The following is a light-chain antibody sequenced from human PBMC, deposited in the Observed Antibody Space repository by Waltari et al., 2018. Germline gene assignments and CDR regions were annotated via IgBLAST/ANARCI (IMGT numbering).Light chain of an antibody. J-gene: IGKJ4*01. V-gene: IGKV1-12*01. CDR3: QQSNTFPLT. Sequence: DIQMTQSPSSVSASGGDRVTITCRASEDVSTWLAWYQQKPGKVPQLLIFAASVLRTGVSSRFTGSGSGTDFTLTISSLEPEDFATYYCQQSNTFPLTFGGGTKVEIK. CDR1: EDVSTW. CDR2: AAS.